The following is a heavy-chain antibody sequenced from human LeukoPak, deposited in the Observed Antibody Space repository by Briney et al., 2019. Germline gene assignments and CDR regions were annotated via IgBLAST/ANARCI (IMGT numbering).Heavy chain of an antibody. Sequence: GASVKVSCKASGYTFSSYVISWVRQAPGQGLEWMGRISPNNGNTNYAEKVQGRVTMTTETSTSIAYMELRSLRSDDTAVYYCAKSRYINYYYYGMDVWGQGTTVTVSS. CDR1: GYTFSSYV. V-gene: IGHV1-18*01. D-gene: IGHD5-18*01. CDR3: AKSRYINYYYYGMDV. CDR2: ISPNNGNT. J-gene: IGHJ6*02.